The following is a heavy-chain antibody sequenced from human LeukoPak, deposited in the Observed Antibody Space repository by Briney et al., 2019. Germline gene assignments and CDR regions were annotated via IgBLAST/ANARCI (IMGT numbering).Heavy chain of an antibody. CDR2: INHSGST. CDR1: GGSFSGYY. V-gene: IGHV4-34*01. J-gene: IGHJ4*02. Sequence: SETLSLTCAVYGGSFSGYYWSWIRQPPGKGLEWIGEINHSGSTNYNPSLKSRVTISVDTSKNQFSLKLSSVTAADTAVYYCVCRSGDRSGYYELDYWGQGTLVTVSS. D-gene: IGHD3-22*01. CDR3: VCRSGDRSGYYELDY.